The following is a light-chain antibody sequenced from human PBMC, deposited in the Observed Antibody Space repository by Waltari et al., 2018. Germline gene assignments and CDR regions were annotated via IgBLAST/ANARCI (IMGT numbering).Light chain of an antibody. Sequence: DIQLTQSPSFLSASGGDRVTITCRASQGINSYLAWYQQNPGKAPKLLIYAASTLQSGVPSRFSGSESGTEFTLTISSLQPEDFATYYCQQLHTYPITFGQGTLLEIK. V-gene: IGKV1-9*01. CDR2: AAS. J-gene: IGKJ5*01. CDR1: QGINSY. CDR3: QQLHTYPIT.